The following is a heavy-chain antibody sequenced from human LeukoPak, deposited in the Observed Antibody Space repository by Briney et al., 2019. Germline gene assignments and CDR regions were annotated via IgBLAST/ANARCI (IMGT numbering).Heavy chain of an antibody. CDR2: IYTGGST. V-gene: IGHV3-66*01. Sequence: PGGSLRLSCAASGFTVSSNYMSWVRQAPGKGLEWVSIIYTGGSTYYADSVKGRFTISRDNSKNTLYLQMNNLRADDTAVYYCVRGAVAGNFDYWGQGTLVTVSS. D-gene: IGHD6-19*01. CDR3: VRGAVAGNFDY. CDR1: GFTVSSNY. J-gene: IGHJ4*02.